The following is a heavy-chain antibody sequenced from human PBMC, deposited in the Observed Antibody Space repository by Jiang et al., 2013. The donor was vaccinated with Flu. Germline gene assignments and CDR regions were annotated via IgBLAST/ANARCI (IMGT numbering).Heavy chain of an antibody. CDR2: INHSGST. J-gene: IGHJ4*02. D-gene: IGHD1-26*01. V-gene: IGHV4-34*01. Sequence: LLKPSETLSLTCAVYGGSFSGYYWSWIRQPPGKGLEWIGEINHSGSTNYNPSLKSRVTISVDTSKNQFSLKLSPVTAADTAVYYCAREKVGATTYPFDYWGQGTLVTVSS. CDR3: AREKVGATTYPFDY. CDR1: GGSFSGYY.